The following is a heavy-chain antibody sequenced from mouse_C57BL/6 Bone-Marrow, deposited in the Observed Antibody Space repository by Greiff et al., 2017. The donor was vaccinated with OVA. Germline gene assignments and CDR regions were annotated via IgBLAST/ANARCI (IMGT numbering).Heavy chain of an antibody. CDR3: ASSYYSNRAWFAY. V-gene: IGHV2-6*01. CDR2: IWGVGST. Sequence: VQRVESGPGLVAPSQSLSITCPVSGFSLTSYGVDWVRQSPGKGLEWLGVIWGVGSTNYNSALKSRLTISKDNSKSQVFLKMNSLQTDDTAMYYGASSYYSNRAWFAYWGQGTLVTVSA. D-gene: IGHD2-5*01. J-gene: IGHJ3*01. CDR1: GFSLTSYG.